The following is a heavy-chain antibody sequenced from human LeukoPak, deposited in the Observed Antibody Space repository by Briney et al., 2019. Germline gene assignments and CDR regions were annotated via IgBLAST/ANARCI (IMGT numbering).Heavy chain of an antibody. V-gene: IGHV3-23*01. Sequence: GGSLRLSCAASGFTFSSYAMNWVRQAQGKWLEWVSSISGSGDSTYYADSVKGRFTISRDTSKNTLYLQMNSLRAEDTAVYYCAEERGYSGSSVDYWGQGTLLTVSS. CDR1: GFTFSSYA. CDR2: ISGSGDST. D-gene: IGHD1-26*01. CDR3: AEERGYSGSSVDY. J-gene: IGHJ4*02.